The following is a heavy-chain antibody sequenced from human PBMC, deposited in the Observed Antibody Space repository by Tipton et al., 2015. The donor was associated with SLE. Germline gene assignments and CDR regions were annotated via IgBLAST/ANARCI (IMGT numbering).Heavy chain of an antibody. J-gene: IGHJ3*02. CDR3: ARDRGTGTDAFDI. CDR1: GYSISSGYY. CDR2: IYYSGST. D-gene: IGHD1/OR15-1a*01. V-gene: IGHV4-31*11. Sequence: TLSLTCAVSGYSISSGYYWGWIRQPPGKGLEWIGYIYYSGSTYYNPSLKSRVTISVDTSKNQFSLKLSSVTAADTAVYYCARDRGTGTDAFDIWGQGTMVTVSS.